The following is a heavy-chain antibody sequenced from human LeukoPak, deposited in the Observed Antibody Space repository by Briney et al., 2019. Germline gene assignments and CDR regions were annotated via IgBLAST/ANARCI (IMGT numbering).Heavy chain of an antibody. V-gene: IGHV3-30*02. J-gene: IGHJ4*02. CDR3: AKDISGWLAY. D-gene: IGHD6-19*01. CDR1: GFTFSRYG. Sequence: GGSVRPSCAASGFTFSRYGMHWVRQAPGKGLEWVAFIRYDGSNKYYADSVKGRFTISRDNSKNTLYLQMSSLRAEDTAVYYCAKDISGWLAYRGQPALVTHSS. CDR2: IRYDGSNK.